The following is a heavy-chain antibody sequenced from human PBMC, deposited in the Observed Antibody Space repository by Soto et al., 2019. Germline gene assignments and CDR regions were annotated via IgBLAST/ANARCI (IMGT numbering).Heavy chain of an antibody. J-gene: IGHJ5*02. V-gene: IGHV4-61*01. CDR3: ARDRGSSGPNWFDP. Sequence: PSETLSLTCTVSGGSISSSSYYWGWIRQPPGKGPEWIGYIYYTGSTNYNPSLKSRVTISVDTSKNQFSLRLSSVTAADTAVYYCARDRGSSGPNWFDPWGQGTLVTVSS. D-gene: IGHD3-10*01. CDR2: IYYTGST. CDR1: GGSISSSSYY.